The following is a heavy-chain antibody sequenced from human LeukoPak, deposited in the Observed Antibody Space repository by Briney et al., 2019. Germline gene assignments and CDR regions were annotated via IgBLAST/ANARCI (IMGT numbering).Heavy chain of an antibody. CDR2: IYYSGST. CDR1: GGSISSGGYC. D-gene: IGHD5-18*01. Sequence: PSETLSLTCTVSGGSISSGGYCWSWVRQHPGKGLEWIGYIYYSGSTYYNPSLKSRVTISVDTSKNQFSLKLSSVTAADTAVYYCARATHSYGYPTRYYFDYWGQGTLVTVSS. V-gene: IGHV4-31*03. CDR3: ARATHSYGYPTRYYFDY. J-gene: IGHJ4*02.